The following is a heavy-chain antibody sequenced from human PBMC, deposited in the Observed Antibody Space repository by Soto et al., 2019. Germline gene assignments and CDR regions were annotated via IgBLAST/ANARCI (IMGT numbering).Heavy chain of an antibody. J-gene: IGHJ6*02. V-gene: IGHV3-33*01. CDR3: ARDADSSGWYERISGMDV. Sequence: GGSLRLSCAASGFTFSSYGMHWVRQAPGKGLEWVAVIWYDGSNKYYADSVKGRFTISRDNSKNTLYLQMNSLRAEDTAVYYCARDADSSGWYERISGMDVWGQGTTVTVSS. CDR2: IWYDGSNK. D-gene: IGHD6-19*01. CDR1: GFTFSSYG.